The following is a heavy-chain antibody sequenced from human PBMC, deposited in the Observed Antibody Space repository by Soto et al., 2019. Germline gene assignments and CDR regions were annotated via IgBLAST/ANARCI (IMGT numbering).Heavy chain of an antibody. CDR2: INPSGGST. CDR1: GYTFTSYY. V-gene: IGHV1-46*01. J-gene: IGHJ4*02. D-gene: IGHD3-22*01. CDR3: AREGYYDSSGYYYFVF. Sequence: QVQLVQSGAEVKKPGASVKVSCKASGYTFTSYYMHWVRQAPGQGLELMGIINPSGGSTSYAQKFQGRVTMTRDTSTSTVYMELSSLRSEDTAVYYCAREGYYDSSGYYYFVFWGQGTLVTVSS.